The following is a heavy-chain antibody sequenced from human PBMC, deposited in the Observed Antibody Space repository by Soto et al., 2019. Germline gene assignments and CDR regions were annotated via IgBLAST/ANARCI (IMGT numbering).Heavy chain of an antibody. Sequence: QVQLVESGGGVVQPGRSLRLSCAASGFTFSSYGMHWVRQAPGKGLEWVAVISYDGSNKYYADSVKGRFTISRDNSKNTLYLQMNSLRAEDTAVYYCAKYRARYCGGGSCYSIFDYWGQGTLVTVSS. CDR2: ISYDGSNK. V-gene: IGHV3-30*18. CDR3: AKYRARYCGGGSCYSIFDY. D-gene: IGHD2-15*01. J-gene: IGHJ4*02. CDR1: GFTFSSYG.